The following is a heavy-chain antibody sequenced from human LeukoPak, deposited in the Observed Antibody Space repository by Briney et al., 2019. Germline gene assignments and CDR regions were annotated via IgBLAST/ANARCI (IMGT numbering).Heavy chain of an antibody. V-gene: IGHV3-7*01. J-gene: IGHJ3*02. Sequence: GGSLRLSCAASRFTFRSYWMSWVRQAPGKGLEWVANIKQDGNEKFYLDSVKGRFTVSRDNAKNSVYLQMNSLRAEDTAVYYCARGQLSSGWPLHDAFDIWGQGTMVTVSS. CDR3: ARGQLSSGWPLHDAFDI. CDR2: IKQDGNEK. D-gene: IGHD6-19*01. CDR1: RFTFRSYW.